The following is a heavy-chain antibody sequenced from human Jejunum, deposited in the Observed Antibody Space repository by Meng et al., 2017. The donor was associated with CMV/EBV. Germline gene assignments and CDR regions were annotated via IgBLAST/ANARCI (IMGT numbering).Heavy chain of an antibody. J-gene: IGHJ4*02. Sequence: CRVVVAWLGPPPGESLALLAHIYWNDDKRYSPVLESRLHITKGTSKNQVVLTMANMDPVDTTAYYCARLEMVLVPPSILIDSWGQGTRVTVSS. CDR1: CRVV. D-gene: IGHD5-24*01. CDR3: ARLEMVLVPPSILIDS. V-gene: IGHV2-5*01. CDR2: IYWNDDK.